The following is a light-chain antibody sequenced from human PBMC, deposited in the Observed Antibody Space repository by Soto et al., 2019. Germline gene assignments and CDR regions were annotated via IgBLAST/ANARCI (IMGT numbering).Light chain of an antibody. V-gene: IGKV3-20*01. CDR3: HHYGSSLPDT. Sequence: EIVLTQSPGTLSLSPGERATLSCRASQSVSSSYLAWYQQKPGQAPRLLIYGASSRATGIPDRFSGSGSGTDFTLTISRLEPEDFAVYYCHHYGSSLPDTFGQGTKLEI. CDR1: QSVSSSY. CDR2: GAS. J-gene: IGKJ2*01.